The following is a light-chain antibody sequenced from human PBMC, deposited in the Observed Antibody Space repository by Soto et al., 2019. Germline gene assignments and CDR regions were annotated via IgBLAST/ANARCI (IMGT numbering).Light chain of an antibody. CDR2: GAS. CDR1: QRVSTN. Sequence: IMMTQSPDTLSVSPGERVTLSCRASQRVSTNLAWYQHKPGQAPRLLIYGASTGACGIPVRFSGSGSGTEFTLTISSLQPEDFAVYYCLQYNDWPRTFGRGTKVEIK. CDR3: LQYNDWPRT. V-gene: IGKV3-15*01. J-gene: IGKJ1*01.